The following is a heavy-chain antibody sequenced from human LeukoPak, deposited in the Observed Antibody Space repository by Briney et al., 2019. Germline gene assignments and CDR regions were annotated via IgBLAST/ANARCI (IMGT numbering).Heavy chain of an antibody. CDR3: ARVGGRGSIGGDC. V-gene: IGHV3-33*01. J-gene: IGHJ4*02. CDR2: IWFDGSNT. CDR1: GFTFNNYG. Sequence: PGRSLRLSCAASGFTFNNYGMHWVRQAPGKGLEWVGVIWFDGSNTRYADSVKGRFTVSRDNAKNTLYLQMSSLRAEDTAMYFCARVGGRGSIGGDCWGQGTLVTVSS. D-gene: IGHD3-10*01.